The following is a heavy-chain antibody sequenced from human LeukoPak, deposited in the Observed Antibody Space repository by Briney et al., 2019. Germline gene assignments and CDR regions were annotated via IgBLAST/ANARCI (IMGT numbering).Heavy chain of an antibody. V-gene: IGHV3-48*01. CDR1: GFTFSSYS. CDR2: ISSSSSTI. CDR3: ARPDIAINSAPPSNAFDI. J-gene: IGHJ3*02. Sequence: GGSLRLSCAASGFTFSSYSMNWVRQAPGKGLEWASYISSSSSTIYYADSVKGRFTISRDNAKNSLYLQMNSLRAEDTAVYYCARPDIAINSAPPSNAFDIWGQGTMVTVSS. D-gene: IGHD1-26*01.